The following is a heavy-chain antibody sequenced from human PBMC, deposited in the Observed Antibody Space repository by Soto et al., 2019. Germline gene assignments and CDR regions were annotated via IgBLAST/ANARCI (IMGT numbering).Heavy chain of an antibody. CDR2: INAGNGNT. J-gene: IGHJ5*02. V-gene: IGHV1-3*01. CDR3: ARGPGPLYCSSTSCYSWFDP. CDR1: GYTFTSYA. D-gene: IGHD2-2*01. Sequence: ASVKVSCKASGYTFTSYAMHWVRQAPGQRLEWMGWINAGNGNTKYSQKFQGRVTITRDTSASTAYMELSSLRSEDTAVYYCARGPGPLYCSSTSCYSWFDPWGQGTLVTVSS.